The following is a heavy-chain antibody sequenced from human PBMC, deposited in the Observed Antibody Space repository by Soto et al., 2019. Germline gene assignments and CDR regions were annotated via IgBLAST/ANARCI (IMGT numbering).Heavy chain of an antibody. D-gene: IGHD2-2*01. J-gene: IGHJ6*02. V-gene: IGHV1-69*13. CDR2: IIPIFGTA. Sequence: SVKVSCKASGGTFSSYAISWVRQAPGQGLEWMGGIIPIFGTANYAQKFQGRVTITADESTSTAYMELSSLRSEDTAVYYCAREIVVVPAARGSGYYYGMDVWGQGTTVTVSS. CDR3: AREIVVVPAARGSGYYYGMDV. CDR1: GGTFSSYA.